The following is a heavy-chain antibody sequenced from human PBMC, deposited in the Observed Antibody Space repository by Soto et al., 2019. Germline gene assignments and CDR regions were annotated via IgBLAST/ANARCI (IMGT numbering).Heavy chain of an antibody. J-gene: IGHJ1*01. V-gene: IGHV3-48*02. CDR3: ARDSDYYDSSGYYPEYFQH. D-gene: IGHD3-22*01. CDR2: ISRSSSTT. CDR1: GFTFSSYS. Sequence: EVQLVESGGGLVQPGGPLRLSCAASGFTFSSYSMNWVRQAPGKGLEWVSYISRSSSTTYYADSVKGRFTISRDNAKNMLYLQMNSPTDEDTAVYYCARDSDYYDSSGYYPEYFQHWGQGTLVTVSS.